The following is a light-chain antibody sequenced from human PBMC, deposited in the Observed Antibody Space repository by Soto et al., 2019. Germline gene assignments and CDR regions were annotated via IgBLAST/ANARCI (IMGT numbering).Light chain of an antibody. CDR3: QLASDTLWT. CDR2: AAS. V-gene: IGKV1-39*01. Sequence: DFQMTQSPSSLSASVGDRVTITCRASHNIGTYLNWFQHKPGKAPKLLIFAASNLQSGVSSRFSGGGSGAEFPLTITSLQPEDVATYYCQLASDTLWTFGQGTKVEIK. J-gene: IGKJ1*01. CDR1: HNIGTY.